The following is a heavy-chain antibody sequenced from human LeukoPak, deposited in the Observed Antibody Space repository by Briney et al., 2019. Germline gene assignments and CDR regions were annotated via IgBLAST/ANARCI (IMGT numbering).Heavy chain of an antibody. Sequence: PSETLSLTCTVSGGSISSYYWSWIRQPPGKGLEWIGYIYYSGSTNYNPSLKCRVTISVDTSKNQFSLKLSSVTAADTAVYYCARVRIWFGEARFDPWGQGTLVTVSS. CDR2: IYYSGST. CDR1: GGSISSYY. V-gene: IGHV4-59*01. CDR3: ARVRIWFGEARFDP. D-gene: IGHD3-10*01. J-gene: IGHJ5*02.